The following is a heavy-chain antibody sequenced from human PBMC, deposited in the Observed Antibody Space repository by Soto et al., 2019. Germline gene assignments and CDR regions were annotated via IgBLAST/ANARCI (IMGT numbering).Heavy chain of an antibody. CDR3: AKGGDPDY. Sequence: TGGSLRLSCAASGFIFGTYAVHWVRQAPGKGLEWVALISYDGGNEYYADSVRGRFTISRDNAKNTLFLQMNNLRAEDTAVYYCAKGGDPDYWGQGTLVTVSS. CDR2: ISYDGGNE. CDR1: GFIFGTYA. J-gene: IGHJ4*02. D-gene: IGHD2-21*02. V-gene: IGHV3-30-3*01.